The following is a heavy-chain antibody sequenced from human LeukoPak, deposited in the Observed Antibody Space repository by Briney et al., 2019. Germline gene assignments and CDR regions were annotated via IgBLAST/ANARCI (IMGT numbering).Heavy chain of an antibody. D-gene: IGHD2-15*01. Sequence: GGSLRLSCAASGFTFSSYAMSWVRQAPGKGLEWVSAISGSGGSTYYADSVKGRFTISRDNSKDTLYLQMNSLRAEDTAVYYCARDPGYCSGGSCYKNWGQGTLVTVSS. CDR3: ARDPGYCSGGSCYKN. J-gene: IGHJ4*02. CDR1: GFTFSSYA. V-gene: IGHV3-23*01. CDR2: ISGSGGST.